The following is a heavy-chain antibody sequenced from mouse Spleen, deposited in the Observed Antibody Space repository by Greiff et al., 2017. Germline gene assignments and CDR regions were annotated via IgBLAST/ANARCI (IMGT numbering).Heavy chain of an antibody. V-gene: IGHV1S81*02. CDR3: ARPLYYGNYGY. Sequence: QVQLQQPGAELVKPGASVKLSCKASGYTFTSYWMHWVKQRPGQGLEWIGEINPSNGRTNYNEKFKSKATLTVDKSSSTAYMQLSSLTSEDSAVYYCARPLYYGNYGYWGQGTTLTVSS. CDR2: INPSNGRT. J-gene: IGHJ2*01. D-gene: IGHD2-1*01. CDR1: GYTFTSYW.